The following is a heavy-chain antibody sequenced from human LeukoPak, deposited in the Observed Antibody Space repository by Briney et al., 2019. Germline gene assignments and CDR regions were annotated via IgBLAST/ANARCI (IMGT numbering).Heavy chain of an antibody. CDR3: ARVRWRPYNWFDP. CDR2: ISSSSSYI. J-gene: IGHJ5*02. CDR1: GFTFSSCS. V-gene: IGHV3-21*01. D-gene: IGHD5-24*01. Sequence: GGSLRLSCAASGFTFSSCSMNWVRQAPGKGLEWVSSISSSSSYIYYADSVKGRFTISRDNAKNSLYLQMNSLRAEDTAVYYCARVRWRPYNWFDPWGQGTLVTVSS.